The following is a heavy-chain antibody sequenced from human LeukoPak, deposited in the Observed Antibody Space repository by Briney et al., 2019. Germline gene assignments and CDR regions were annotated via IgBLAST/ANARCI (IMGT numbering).Heavy chain of an antibody. Sequence: SETLSLTCTVSGGSISSYYWSWIRQPPGKGLEWIGEVFHSGSTNYNPSLKSRVTISVDKSKNQFSLELNSVTAADTAVYYCATLNPTVAFTMDYWGQGTLVTVSS. CDR3: ATLNPTVAFTMDY. J-gene: IGHJ4*02. CDR2: VFHSGST. V-gene: IGHV4-34*12. D-gene: IGHD6-19*01. CDR1: GGSISSYY.